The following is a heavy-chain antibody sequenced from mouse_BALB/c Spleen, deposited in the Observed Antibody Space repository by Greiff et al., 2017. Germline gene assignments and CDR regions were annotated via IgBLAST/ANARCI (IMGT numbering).Heavy chain of an antibody. CDR3: ARSGYRCDYAMDY. J-gene: IGHJ4*01. CDR2: ISSGSSTI. Sequence: EVQGVESGGGLVQPGGSRKLSCAASGFTFSSFGMHWVRQAPEKGLEWVAYISSGSSTIYYADTVKGRFTISRDNPKNTLFLQMTSLRSEDTAMYYCARSGYRCDYAMDYWGQGTSVTVSS. CDR1: GFTFSSFG. D-gene: IGHD2-14*01. V-gene: IGHV5-17*02.